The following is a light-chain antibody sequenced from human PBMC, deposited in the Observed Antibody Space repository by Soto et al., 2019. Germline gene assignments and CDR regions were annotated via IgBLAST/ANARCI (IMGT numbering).Light chain of an antibody. J-gene: IGKJ1*01. CDR2: AAS. CDR1: QNISSW. Sequence: QMTQSPSTLSASVGDRVTITCRASQNISSWLAWYQQKPGKAPKLLIYAASSLQSGVPSRFSGSASGTDFTLTISSLQPEDFATYYCLQDYSYPWTFGQGTKVDIK. CDR3: LQDYSYPWT. V-gene: IGKV1-6*01.